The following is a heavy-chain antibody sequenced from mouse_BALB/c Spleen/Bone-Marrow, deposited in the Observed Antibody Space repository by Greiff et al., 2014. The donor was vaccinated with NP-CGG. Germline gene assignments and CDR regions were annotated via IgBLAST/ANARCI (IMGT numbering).Heavy chain of an antibody. CDR3: ARYDGPAWFAY. Sequence: QVQLQQSGAELVKPGASVKLSCKASGYTFTSYWIHWVELRPGHGLEWIGEINPSNGRTNYNEKFKNKATLTVDKSSSTAYIQLSSLTSEDSAVYYCARYDGPAWFAYWGQGTLVTVS. J-gene: IGHJ3*01. CDR1: GYTFTSYW. D-gene: IGHD2-3*01. CDR2: INPSNGRT. V-gene: IGHV1S81*02.